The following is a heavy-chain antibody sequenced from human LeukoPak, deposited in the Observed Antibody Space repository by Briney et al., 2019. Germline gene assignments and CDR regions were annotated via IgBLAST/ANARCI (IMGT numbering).Heavy chain of an antibody. CDR3: ARGHDFWSGYYTGVDY. Sequence: PSRTLSLTCAVSGGSISSSNWWSWVRQPPGKGLEWIGEIYHSGSTNYNPSLKSRVTISVDKSKNQFSLKLSSVTAADTAVYYCARGHDFWSGYYTGVDYWGQGTLVTVSS. J-gene: IGHJ4*02. V-gene: IGHV4-4*02. CDR2: IYHSGST. CDR1: GGSISSSNW. D-gene: IGHD3-3*01.